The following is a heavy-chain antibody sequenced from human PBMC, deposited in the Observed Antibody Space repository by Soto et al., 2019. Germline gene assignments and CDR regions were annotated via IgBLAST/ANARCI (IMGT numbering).Heavy chain of an antibody. Sequence: QVQLVESGGGLVKPGGSLRLSCAASGFTFSDYYMSWIRQAPGKGLEWVSYIGPSSSYTNYADSVKGRFTISRDNTKNSSYLQMTSMSAEETAVYYSARVVRLMLYSGSWGQGTLVTVSS. CDR1: GFTFSDYY. D-gene: IGHD2-8*01. J-gene: IGHJ5*02. CDR2: IGPSSSYT. V-gene: IGHV3-11*06. CDR3: ARVVRLMLYSGS.